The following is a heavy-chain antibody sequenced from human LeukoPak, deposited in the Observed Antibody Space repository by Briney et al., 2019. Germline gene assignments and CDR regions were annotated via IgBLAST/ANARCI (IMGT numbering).Heavy chain of an antibody. CDR1: GYIFTSYG. CDR2: ISGYNGNT. J-gene: IGHJ4*02. CDR3: AELSGNFDY. D-gene: IGHD2/OR15-2a*01. Sequence: ASVKVSCKASGYIFTSYGISWVRQAPGQGLEWMGWISGYNGNTNYAQKFQGRVTITADESTSTAYMELSSLRSEDTAVYYCAELSGNFDYWGQGTLVTVSS. V-gene: IGHV1-18*01.